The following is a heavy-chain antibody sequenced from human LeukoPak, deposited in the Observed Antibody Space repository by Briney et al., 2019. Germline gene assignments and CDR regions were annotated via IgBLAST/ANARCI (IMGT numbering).Heavy chain of an antibody. CDR1: GFTFSSYE. D-gene: IGHD6-13*01. V-gene: IGHV3-48*03. CDR3: ARDPAGSSWFDY. J-gene: IGHJ4*02. CDR2: ISGSGGSI. Sequence: PGGSLRLSCAASGFTFSSYEMNWVRQAPGKGLEWVSYISGSGGSIYNADSVKGRFTISRDNAKNSLYLQMHSLRDEDTAVYYCARDPAGSSWFDYWGQGTLVTVSS.